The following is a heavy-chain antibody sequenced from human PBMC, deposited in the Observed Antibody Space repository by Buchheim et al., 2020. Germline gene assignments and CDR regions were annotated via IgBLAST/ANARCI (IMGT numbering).Heavy chain of an antibody. J-gene: IGHJ6*02. CDR1: GFTFSSYS. Sequence: EVQLVESGGGLVQPGGSLRLSCAASGFTFSSYSMNWVRQAPGQGLEWVSYISSSSSTIYYADSVKGRFTISRDNAKNSLYLQMNSLRDEDTAVYYCARDLFWGSGSYRVHPVDVWGQGTT. D-gene: IGHD3-10*01. CDR3: ARDLFWGSGSYRVHPVDV. V-gene: IGHV3-48*02. CDR2: ISSSSSTI.